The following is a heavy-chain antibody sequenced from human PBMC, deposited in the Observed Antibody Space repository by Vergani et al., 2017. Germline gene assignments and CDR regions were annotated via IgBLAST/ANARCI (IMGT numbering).Heavy chain of an antibody. CDR3: ARDYYDSSGSFDY. CDR2: INHSGST. J-gene: IGHJ4*02. CDR1: GGSFSGYY. V-gene: IGHV4-34*01. Sequence: QVQLQQWGAGLLKPSETLSLTCAVYGGSFSGYYWSWIRQPPGKGLAWIGEINHSGSTNYNPSLKSRVTISVDTSKNQFSLKLSSVTAADTALYYCARDYYDSSGSFDYWGQGTLVTGAS. D-gene: IGHD3-22*01.